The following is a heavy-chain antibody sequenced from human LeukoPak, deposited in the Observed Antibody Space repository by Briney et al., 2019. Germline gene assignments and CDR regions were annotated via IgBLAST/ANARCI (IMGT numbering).Heavy chain of an antibody. Sequence: SETLSLTCSVPGGSITSYYRSWIRPPPGKGLEWIAYIYYRDTTNYNPSLKSRVITSVDTSKNQLSLKLSSVTAADTAVYYCAKGVMMTGPFDYWGQGTLVTVSS. CDR2: IYYRDTT. D-gene: IGHD3-9*01. CDR1: GGSITSYY. CDR3: AKGVMMTGPFDY. V-gene: IGHV4-59*08. J-gene: IGHJ4*02.